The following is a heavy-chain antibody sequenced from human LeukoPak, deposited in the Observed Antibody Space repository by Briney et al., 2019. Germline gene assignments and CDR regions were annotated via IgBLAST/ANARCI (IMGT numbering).Heavy chain of an antibody. V-gene: IGHV3-11*01. CDR3: ARYYYDSSGYYYFDY. CDR1: GFNFRDYY. CDR2: SSGSGSTI. D-gene: IGHD3-22*01. J-gene: IGHJ4*02. Sequence: GGSLRLSCAASGFNFRDYYMSWIRQAPGKGLEWVSYSSGSGSTIYYADSVKGRFTISRDNAKNSLSLQMNSLRAEDTAVYFCARYYYDSSGYYYFDYWGQGTLVTVSS.